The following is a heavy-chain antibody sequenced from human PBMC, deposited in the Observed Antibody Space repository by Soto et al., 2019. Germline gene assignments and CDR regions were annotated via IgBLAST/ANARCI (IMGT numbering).Heavy chain of an antibody. Sequence: GGSLRLSCAASGFTFSSYGMHWVRQAPGKGLEWVAVIWYDGSNKYYADSVKGRFTISRDNSKNTLYLQMNSLRAEDTAVYYCARDGGTRRQQQLGPDYWGQGTLVTVSS. J-gene: IGHJ4*02. CDR2: IWYDGSNK. D-gene: IGHD6-13*01. CDR1: GFTFSSYG. CDR3: ARDGGTRRQQQLGPDY. V-gene: IGHV3-33*01.